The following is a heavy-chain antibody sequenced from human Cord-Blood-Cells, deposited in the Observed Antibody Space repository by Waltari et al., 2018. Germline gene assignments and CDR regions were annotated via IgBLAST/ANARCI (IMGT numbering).Heavy chain of an antibody. J-gene: IGHJ5*02. CDR2: ISHRGST. D-gene: IGHD3-3*01. V-gene: IGHV4-34*01. Sequence: QVQLQQWGAGLLKPSETLSLTCAVYGGSFSGYYWSWIRQPPGRGLAWIGEISHRGSTNYNPSLKSRVTISVDTSKNQFSLKLSSVTAADTAVYYCARAHSYYDFWSGYYIPPNWFDPWGQGTLVTVSS. CDR3: ARAHSYYDFWSGYYIPPNWFDP. CDR1: GGSFSGYY.